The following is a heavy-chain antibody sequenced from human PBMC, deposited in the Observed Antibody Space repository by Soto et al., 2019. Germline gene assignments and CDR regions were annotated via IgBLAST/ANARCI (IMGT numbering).Heavy chain of an antibody. Sequence: AGRTLGNPRQTLTLTCTFYGFSLSTSGVGVGWIRQPPGKALEWLALIYWDDDKRYSPSLKSRLTITKDTSKNQVVLTMTNMDPVDTATYYCARYVVVVAATLNWFHPWGQGTLVTVSS. D-gene: IGHD2-15*01. CDR2: IYWDDDK. CDR1: GFSLSTSGVG. J-gene: IGHJ5*02. CDR3: ARYVVVVAATLNWFHP. V-gene: IGHV2-5*02.